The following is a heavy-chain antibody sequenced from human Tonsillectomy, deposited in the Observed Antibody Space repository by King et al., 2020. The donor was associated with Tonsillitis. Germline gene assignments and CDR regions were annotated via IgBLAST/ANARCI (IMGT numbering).Heavy chain of an antibody. Sequence: DGQLVQSGGGLVKPGGSLRLSCAASGFTFSSYSLNWVRQAPGKGLEWVSSISSTSSYIYYADSVKGRFTISRDNAKKSLYLQMNSLRAEDMAVYYCARAQSGYYDYNYFDYWGQGTLVTVSS. V-gene: IGHV3-21*01. CDR3: ARAQSGYYDYNYFDY. J-gene: IGHJ4*02. CDR1: GFTFSSYS. CDR2: ISSTSSYI. D-gene: IGHD3-22*01.